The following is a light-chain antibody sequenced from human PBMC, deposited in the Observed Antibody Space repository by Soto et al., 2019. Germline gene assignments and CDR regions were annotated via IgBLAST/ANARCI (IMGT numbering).Light chain of an antibody. CDR1: SSNIGAGYD. J-gene: IGLJ1*01. CDR2: GNT. Sequence: QCVVKQPPSVSGAPGQRCTIACTGSSSNIGAGYDVHWYQQLPGTAPKVVIYGNTNRPSGVPDRFSGSKSGTSASLAITGLQPEDEADYYCQSYDIRLSAPTVFGTGTKVTVL. V-gene: IGLV1-40*01. CDR3: QSYDIRLSAPTV.